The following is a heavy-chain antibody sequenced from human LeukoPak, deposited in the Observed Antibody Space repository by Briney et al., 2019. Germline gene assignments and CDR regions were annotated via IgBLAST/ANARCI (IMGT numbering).Heavy chain of an antibody. Sequence: GGSLRLSCAASGLTFSTYWMSWVRQAPGKGLEWVANIKQDGSEKYYVDSVKGRFTISRDNAKQSLYLQMNSLRAEDTAVYYCATQSTGYSSSWYEGNWFGPWGQETLVTVSS. V-gene: IGHV3-7*03. CDR1: GLTFSTYW. CDR3: ATQSTGYSSSWYEGNWFGP. J-gene: IGHJ5*02. CDR2: IKQDGSEK. D-gene: IGHD6-13*01.